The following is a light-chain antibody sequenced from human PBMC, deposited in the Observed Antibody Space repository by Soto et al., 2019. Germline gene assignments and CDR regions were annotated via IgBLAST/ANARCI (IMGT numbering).Light chain of an antibody. J-gene: IGLJ3*02. Sequence: QSALTQSASVSGSPGQSITISCTGTSSDVGGYNYVSWYQQHPGKAPKLIIYDVSNRPSGVSPRFSGSKSGNTASLTISGLQAEDEDDYSCSSYTSTNSWVFGGGTKLTVL. CDR1: SSDVGGYNY. V-gene: IGLV2-14*01. CDR2: DVS. CDR3: SSYTSTNSWV.